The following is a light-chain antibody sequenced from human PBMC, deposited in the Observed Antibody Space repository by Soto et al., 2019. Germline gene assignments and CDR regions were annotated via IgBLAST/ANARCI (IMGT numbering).Light chain of an antibody. CDR1: QTIKNY. CDR2: AAS. Sequence: DIQMTQSPFSLSASVGDRVTISCRPSQTIKNYLNWYQQRPAKAPKLLIFAASTLQSGAPSRFSGSGSGTDFTLTISSLHPEDFATYYCQQSYSTRLTFGGGTKVEI. CDR3: QQSYSTRLT. V-gene: IGKV1-39*01. J-gene: IGKJ4*01.